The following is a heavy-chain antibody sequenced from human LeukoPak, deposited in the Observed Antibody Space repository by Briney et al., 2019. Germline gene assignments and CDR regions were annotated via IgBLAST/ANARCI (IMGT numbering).Heavy chain of an antibody. D-gene: IGHD3-3*01. V-gene: IGHV1-2*06. CDR3: ARDHPYDFWSGYHYNWFDP. CDR1: GYTFTGYY. CDR2: INPNSGGT. Sequence: GASVKVSCKASGYTFTGYYMHWVRQAPGQGLEWMGRINPNSGGTNYAQKFQGRVTMTRDTSISTAYMELSRLRSDDTAVYHCARDHPYDFWSGYHYNWFDPWGQGTLVTVSS. J-gene: IGHJ5*02.